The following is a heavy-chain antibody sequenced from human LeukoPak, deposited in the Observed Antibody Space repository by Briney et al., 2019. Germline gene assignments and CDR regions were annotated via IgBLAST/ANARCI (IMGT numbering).Heavy chain of an antibody. J-gene: IGHJ5*02. CDR2: ISAYNGNT. V-gene: IGHV1-18*01. Sequence: ASVKVSCKASGYTFTSYGISWVRQAPGQGLEWMGWISAYNGNTNYAQKLQGRVTMTTDTSTSTAYVELRSLRSDDTAVYYCARVGNIVLMWNWFDPWGQGTLVTVSS. D-gene: IGHD2-8*01. CDR3: ARVGNIVLMWNWFDP. CDR1: GYTFTSYG.